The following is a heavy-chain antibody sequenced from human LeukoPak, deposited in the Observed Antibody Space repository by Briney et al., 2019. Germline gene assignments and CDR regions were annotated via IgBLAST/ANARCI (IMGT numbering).Heavy chain of an antibody. V-gene: IGHV4-34*01. Sequence: QTSETLSLTCAVYGVSFSGYYWSWIRQPPGKGLEWIGEINHSGSTNYNPSLKSRVTISVDTSKNQFSLKLSSVTAADTAVYYCARERVHGFLRRGTNAFDIWGQGTMVTVSS. CDR1: GVSFSGYY. J-gene: IGHJ3*02. CDR3: ARERVHGFLRRGTNAFDI. D-gene: IGHD3-3*01. CDR2: INHSGST.